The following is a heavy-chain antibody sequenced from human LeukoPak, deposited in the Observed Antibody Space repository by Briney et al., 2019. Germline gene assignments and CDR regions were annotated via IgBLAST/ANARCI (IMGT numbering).Heavy chain of an antibody. CDR2: IIPIFGTA. CDR3: ARVVIGAFDI. Sequence: ASVKVSCKASGYTFTSYGISWVRQAPGQGLEWMGGIIPIFGTANYAQKFQGRVTITADESTSTAYMELSSLRSEDTAVYYCARVVIGAFDIWGQGTMVTVSS. D-gene: IGHD3-22*01. CDR1: GYTFTSYG. J-gene: IGHJ3*02. V-gene: IGHV1-69*13.